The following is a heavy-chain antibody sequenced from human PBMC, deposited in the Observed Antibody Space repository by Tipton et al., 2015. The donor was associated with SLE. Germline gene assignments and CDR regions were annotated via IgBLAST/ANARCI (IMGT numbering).Heavy chain of an antibody. Sequence: QLVQSGAEVKKPGESLKISCKGSGYSFTTYWIGWVRQMPGKGLEWMGIIYPGDSDTRYSPSFQGQVTISVDKSISTAYLQWSSLKASDSAMYYCARLEQQLASSPYYYYMDVWGKGTTVTVSS. V-gene: IGHV5-51*03. D-gene: IGHD6-13*01. J-gene: IGHJ6*03. CDR2: IYPGDSDT. CDR1: GYSFTTYW. CDR3: ARLEQQLASSPYYYYMDV.